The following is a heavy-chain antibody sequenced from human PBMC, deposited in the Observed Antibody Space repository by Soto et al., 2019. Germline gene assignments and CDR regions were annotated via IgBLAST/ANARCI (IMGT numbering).Heavy chain of an antibody. J-gene: IGHJ4*02. D-gene: IGHD6-6*01. Sequence: QITLKESGPTLVKATQTLTLTCTFSGFSLSINDVGVGWIRQPPGKALEWLAVIYWDDDKRYSPSLSSRVTITKYTSKNQVVLSMTDMDPVDTGTYYCAHTKYSRSSFDYWGQGTLVTVSA. CDR2: IYWDDDK. CDR3: AHTKYSRSSFDY. CDR1: GFSLSINDVG. V-gene: IGHV2-5*02.